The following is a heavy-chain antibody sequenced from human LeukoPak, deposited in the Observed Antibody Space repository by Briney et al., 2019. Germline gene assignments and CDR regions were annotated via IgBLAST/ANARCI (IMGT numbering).Heavy chain of an antibody. J-gene: IGHJ4*02. CDR2: ISAYNGNT. V-gene: IGHV1-18*04. CDR1: GYTFTSYG. Sequence: GASVKVSCKASGYTFTSYGISWVRQAPGQGLEWMGWISAYNGNTNYAQKLQGRVTMTTDTSTSTAYMELRSLRSDDTAVYYCAREGSDYYGSGSYYNHFVYWGQGTLVTVSS. D-gene: IGHD3-10*01. CDR3: AREGSDYYGSGSYYNHFVY.